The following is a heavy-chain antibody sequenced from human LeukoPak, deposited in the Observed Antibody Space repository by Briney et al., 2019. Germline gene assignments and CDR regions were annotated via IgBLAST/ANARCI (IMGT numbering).Heavy chain of an antibody. CDR2: ISSSSSTI. CDR1: GFTFSSYS. CDR3: AKGVKAIASAGAGY. V-gene: IGHV3-48*01. D-gene: IGHD6-13*01. J-gene: IGHJ4*02. Sequence: GGSLRLSCAASGFTFSSYSMNWVRQAPGKGLEWVSYISSSSSTIYYADSVKGRFTISRDNAKNSLYLQMNSLRAEDTAVYYCAKGVKAIASAGAGYWGQGTLVTVSS.